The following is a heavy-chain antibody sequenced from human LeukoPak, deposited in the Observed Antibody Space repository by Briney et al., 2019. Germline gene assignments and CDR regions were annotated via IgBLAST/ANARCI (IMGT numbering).Heavy chain of an antibody. Sequence: GGSLRLSCAASGNYWMHWVRQAPGKGLVWVSHVNSDGSWTSHADSVKGRFTISKDNAKNTVYLQMNNLRTEDTAVYYCVGFYETNWGRGTLVTVSS. CDR3: VGFYETN. CDR1: GNYW. CDR2: VNSDGSWT. D-gene: IGHD2/OR15-2a*01. J-gene: IGHJ4*02. V-gene: IGHV3-74*01.